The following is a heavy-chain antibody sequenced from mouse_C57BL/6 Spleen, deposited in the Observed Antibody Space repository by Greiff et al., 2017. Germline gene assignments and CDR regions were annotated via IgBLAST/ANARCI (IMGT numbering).Heavy chain of an antibody. CDR1: GFTFSSYA. V-gene: IGHV5-9-1*02. D-gene: IGHD3-2*02. CDR3: TRDSSGYYFDY. J-gene: IGHJ2*01. CDR2: ISSGGDYI. Sequence: EVQRVESGEGLVKPGGSLKLSCAASGFTFSSYAMSWVRQTPEKRLEWVAYISSGGDYIYYADTVKGRFTISRDNARNTLYLQMSSLKSEDTAMYYCTRDSSGYYFDYWGQGTTLTVSA.